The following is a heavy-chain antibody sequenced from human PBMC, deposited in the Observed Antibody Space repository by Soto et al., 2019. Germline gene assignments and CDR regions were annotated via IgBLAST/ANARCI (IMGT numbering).Heavy chain of an antibody. V-gene: IGHV1-69*13. D-gene: IGHD6-6*01. Sequence: SVKVSCKASGGTFSSDAISWVRQAPGHGLEWMGGIITIFNTANCAQMFHGRVTITADESTSTAYMELSSLRSEDTAVYYCARVMEEPRPSLLYYYYYGMDVWGQGTTVTVSS. CDR2: IITIFNTA. CDR3: ARVMEEPRPSLLYYYYYGMDV. CDR1: GGTFSSDA. J-gene: IGHJ6*02.